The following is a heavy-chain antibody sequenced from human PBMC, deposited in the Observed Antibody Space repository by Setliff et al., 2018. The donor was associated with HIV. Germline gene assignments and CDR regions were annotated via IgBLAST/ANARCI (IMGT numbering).Heavy chain of an antibody. D-gene: IGHD2-15*01. CDR3: ATHDGYSHFDY. CDR1: GGSISSSANY. J-gene: IGHJ4*02. CDR2: IYHSGST. Sequence: PSETLSLTCSVSGGSISSSANYWGWIRQSPGKGLEWLGSIYHSGSTYYNPSLKSRVAISVDTSKNQFSLRLRSVTAADTAAYFCATHDGYSHFDYWGQGALVTAPQ. V-gene: IGHV4-39*01.